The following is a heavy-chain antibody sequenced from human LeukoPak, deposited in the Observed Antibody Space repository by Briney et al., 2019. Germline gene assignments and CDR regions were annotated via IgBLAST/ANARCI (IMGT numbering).Heavy chain of an antibody. Sequence: SETLSLTCTVSGGSISSGGYYWSWIRQHPGKDLEWIGYIYYSGSTYYNPSLKSRVTISVDTSKNQFSLKLSSVTAADTAVYYCARDRPSSWRENWFDPWGQGTLVTVSS. CDR2: IYYSGST. CDR1: GGSISSGGYY. V-gene: IGHV4-31*03. D-gene: IGHD2-2*01. CDR3: ARDRPSSWRENWFDP. J-gene: IGHJ5*02.